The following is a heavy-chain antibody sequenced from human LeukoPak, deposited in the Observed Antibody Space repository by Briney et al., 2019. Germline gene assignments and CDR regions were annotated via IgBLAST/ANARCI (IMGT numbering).Heavy chain of an antibody. CDR1: RFTFSSYW. D-gene: IGHD3-22*01. J-gene: IGHJ4*02. V-gene: IGHV3-7*01. Sequence: PGGSLRLSCAASRFTFSSYWMSWVRQAPGKGLEWVANIKQDGSEKYYVDSVKGRFTISRDNAKNSLYLQMNSLRAEDTAVYYCARDLYRVVAVPHYFDYWGQGTLVTVSS. CDR3: ARDLYRVVAVPHYFDY. CDR2: IKQDGSEK.